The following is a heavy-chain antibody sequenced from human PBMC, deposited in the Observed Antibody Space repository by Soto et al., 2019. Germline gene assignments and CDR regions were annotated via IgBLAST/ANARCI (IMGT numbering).Heavy chain of an antibody. J-gene: IGHJ4*02. CDR2: IFWNDDK. Sequence: QITLKESGPTQVKPTQTLTLTCTVSGFSLSTIGVGVGWIRQPPGKALEWLALIFWNDDKRYSPSLRTRLTITKDTSKNQVVITMTNMDPVDTATYYCAHTTGSSGGAIMEYWGQGTMVTV. D-gene: IGHD6-19*01. CDR1: GFSLSTIGVG. CDR3: AHTTGSSGGAIMEY. V-gene: IGHV2-5*01.